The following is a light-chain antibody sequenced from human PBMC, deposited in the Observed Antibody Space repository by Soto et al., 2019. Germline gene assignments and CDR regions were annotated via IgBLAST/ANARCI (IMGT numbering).Light chain of an antibody. CDR1: SSDVGGYNY. J-gene: IGLJ2*01. Sequence: QSVLTQPASVSGSPGQSIAISCTGTSSDVGGYNYVSWYQHHPGKAPKLIIYDVSSRPSGVSDRFSGSKSVHTASLTISGLQAEDEADYCCSSYTSSSTLVFGGGTKLTVL. CDR3: SSYTSSSTLV. V-gene: IGLV2-14*03. CDR2: DVS.